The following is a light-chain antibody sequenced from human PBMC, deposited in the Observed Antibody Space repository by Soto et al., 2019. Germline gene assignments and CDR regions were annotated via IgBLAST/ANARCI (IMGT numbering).Light chain of an antibody. Sequence: QSVLTQPPSASGTPGVRVTISCSGSSSNFAVNTVNWYQQVPGTAPKLLIYSNNQRPSGVPARLSGSKSGTSASLAISGLQSEDEADYYCAAWDDSLNGPVFGGGTKLTVL. CDR3: AAWDDSLNGPV. CDR1: SSNFAVNT. CDR2: SNN. J-gene: IGLJ2*01. V-gene: IGLV1-44*01.